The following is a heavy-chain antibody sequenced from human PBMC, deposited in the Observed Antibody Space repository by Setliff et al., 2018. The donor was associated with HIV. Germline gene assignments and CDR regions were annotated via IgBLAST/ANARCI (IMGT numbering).Heavy chain of an antibody. Sequence: SETLSLTCTVSGASISSSSHYWGWIRRPPGKGLEWMGFNYYSGTTYRNPSLRSRVTISLDTSRNQFSLDLSSVTAADTAVYFCVSQYGSGSYLNYWSQGTLVTVSS. CDR3: VSQYGSGSYLNY. CDR2: NYYSGTT. CDR1: GASISSSSHY. V-gene: IGHV4-39*07. D-gene: IGHD3-10*01. J-gene: IGHJ4*02.